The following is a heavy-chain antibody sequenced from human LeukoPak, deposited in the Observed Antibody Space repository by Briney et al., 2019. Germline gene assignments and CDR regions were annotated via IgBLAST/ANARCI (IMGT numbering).Heavy chain of an antibody. D-gene: IGHD1-26*01. V-gene: IGHV3-7*05. Sequence: GGSLRRSCAASGDTFRYYWMNWVRQAPGKGLEWVANIKQDGNEQYYVDSVKGRFTISRDNGKNSLYLQMNSLRAEDTAVYYCAGGSGSSEFWGQGTLVTVS. CDR3: AGGSGSSEF. CDR2: IKQDGNEQ. J-gene: IGHJ4*02. CDR1: GDTFRYYW.